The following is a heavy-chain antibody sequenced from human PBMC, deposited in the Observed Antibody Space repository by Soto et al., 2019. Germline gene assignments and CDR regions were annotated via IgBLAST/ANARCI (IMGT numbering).Heavy chain of an antibody. Sequence: PSETLSLTCTVSGGSISSSSYFWGWIRQPPGKGLEWIGNIYYSGSTYYNPSLKSRVTISVDTSKNQFSLKLSSVTAADTAVYYCSSRGYCSGGDCYSGRDWGQGTLVTVSS. J-gene: IGHJ4*02. CDR2: IYYSGST. V-gene: IGHV4-39*01. D-gene: IGHD2-15*01. CDR1: GGSISSSSYF. CDR3: SSRGYCSGGDCYSGRD.